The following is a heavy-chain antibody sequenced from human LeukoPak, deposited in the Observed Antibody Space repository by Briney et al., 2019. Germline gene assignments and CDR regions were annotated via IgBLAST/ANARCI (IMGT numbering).Heavy chain of an antibody. CDR1: GFTFSSYA. CDR2: IYSGGST. D-gene: IGHD3-22*01. CDR3: AKGASSGYQYYFDY. Sequence: GGSLRLSCAASGFTFSSYAMSWVRQAPGKGLEWVSVIYSGGSTYYADSVKGRFTISRDNSKNTLYLQMNSLRAEDTAVYYCAKGASSGYQYYFDYWGQGTLVTVSS. V-gene: IGHV3-66*02. J-gene: IGHJ4*02.